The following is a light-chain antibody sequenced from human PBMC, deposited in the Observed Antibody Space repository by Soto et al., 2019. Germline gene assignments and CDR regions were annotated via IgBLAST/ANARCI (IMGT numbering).Light chain of an antibody. CDR2: GAS. Sequence: PEERASLSCGASQSITSSFLAWYQQKPGQDTRLRIYGASSRATGIPDRVSGTGSETDVTLTINRLETEDFAVYYCQQYENSPITFGQGTKVDIK. CDR1: QSITSSF. CDR3: QQYENSPIT. J-gene: IGKJ1*01. V-gene: IGKV3-20*01.